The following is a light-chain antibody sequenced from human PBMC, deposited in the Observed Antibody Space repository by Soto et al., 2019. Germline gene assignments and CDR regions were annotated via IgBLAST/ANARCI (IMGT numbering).Light chain of an antibody. CDR3: QQYNSYSWT. J-gene: IGKJ1*01. CDR2: DAS. CDR1: QSISSW. V-gene: IGKV1-5*01. Sequence: DIQMTQSPSTLSASVGDRVTITCRASQSISSWLAWYQQEPGKAPKLLIYDASSLESGVPSRFSGSGSGTESTLTISSLQPDDFATYYCQQYNSYSWTFGQGTKVDIK.